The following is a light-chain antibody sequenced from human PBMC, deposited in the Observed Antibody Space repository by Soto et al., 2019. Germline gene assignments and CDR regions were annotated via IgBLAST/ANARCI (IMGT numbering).Light chain of an antibody. J-gene: IGKJ2*01. Sequence: EIVLTQSPATLSLSPGERATLSCRASQSVSNSLAWYQQKPGQAPRLLIYDASNRAIGIPARFSGSGSGTDFTLTISSLEPEDFAVYYCQQRSTWSPMYTFGQGTKLEIK. CDR3: QQRSTWSPMYT. CDR2: DAS. CDR1: QSVSNS. V-gene: IGKV3-11*01.